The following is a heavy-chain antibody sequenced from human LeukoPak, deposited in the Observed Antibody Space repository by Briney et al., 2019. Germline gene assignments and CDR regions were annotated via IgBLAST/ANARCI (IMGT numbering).Heavy chain of an antibody. CDR2: INPNSGGT. V-gene: IGHV1-8*02. CDR1: GGSSNNFI. CDR3: ATGRDSGYDYFDY. Sequence: ASVKASCKASGGSSNNFIINWVRQAPGQGLEWMGWINPNSGGTNYAQKFQGRVTMTEDTSTDTAYMELSSLRSEDTAVYYCATGRDSGYDYFDYWGQGTLVTVSS. D-gene: IGHD5-12*01. J-gene: IGHJ4*02.